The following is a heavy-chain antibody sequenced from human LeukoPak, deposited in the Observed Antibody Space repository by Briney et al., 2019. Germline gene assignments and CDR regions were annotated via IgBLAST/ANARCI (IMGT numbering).Heavy chain of an antibody. CDR2: ISKDGTGT. CDR3: AILGYSSSVFDC. Sequence: GRPLRLSCAASGFTFSNYAIHWVRQAPGKGLEWAALISKDGTGTYYPDSAKGRFTISRDNSKNTLYLQMNSLRTEDTAMYYCAILGYSSSVFDCWGQGTLVTVSS. J-gene: IGHJ4*02. D-gene: IGHD2-2*01. CDR1: GFTFSNYA. V-gene: IGHV3-30-3*01.